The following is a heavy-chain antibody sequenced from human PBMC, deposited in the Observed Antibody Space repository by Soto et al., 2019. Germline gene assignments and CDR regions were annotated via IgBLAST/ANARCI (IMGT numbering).Heavy chain of an antibody. V-gene: IGHV1-8*01. CDR3: ARGEVSGYSYGSVDYYYGMDV. CDR1: GYTFTSYD. Sequence: ASVKVSCKASGYTFTSYDINWVRQATGQGLEWMGWMNPNSGNTGYAQKVQGRVTMTRNTSISTAYMELSSLRSEDTTVYYCARGEVSGYSYGSVDYYYGMDVWGQGTTVTVSS. CDR2: MNPNSGNT. D-gene: IGHD5-18*01. J-gene: IGHJ6*02.